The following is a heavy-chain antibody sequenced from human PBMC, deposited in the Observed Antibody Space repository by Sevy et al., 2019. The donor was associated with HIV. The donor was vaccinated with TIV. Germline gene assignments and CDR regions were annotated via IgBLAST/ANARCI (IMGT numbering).Heavy chain of an antibody. CDR2: ISSSSSTI. Sequence: GGSLRLSCAASGFTFSSYSMNWVRQAPGKGLEWVSYISSSSSTIYYADSVKGRFTISRDNAKNSLYLQMNSLRAEDTAVYYCARSLYYYDSSGYHTLAWYYYYYYGMDVWGQGTTVTVSS. CDR1: GFTFSSYS. J-gene: IGHJ6*02. V-gene: IGHV3-48*01. D-gene: IGHD3-22*01. CDR3: ARSLYYYDSSGYHTLAWYYYYYYGMDV.